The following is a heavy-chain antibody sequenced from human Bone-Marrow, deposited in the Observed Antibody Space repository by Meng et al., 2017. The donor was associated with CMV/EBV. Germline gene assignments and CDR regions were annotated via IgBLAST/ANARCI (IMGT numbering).Heavy chain of an antibody. J-gene: IGHJ4*02. V-gene: IGHV4-59*01. CDR1: GGSISSYY. CDR3: ARGMGSYYFDY. D-gene: IGHD2-8*01. Sequence: SETLSLTCTVSGGSISSYYWSWIRQPPGKGLEWIGYIYYSGSTNYNPSLKSRVTISVDTSKNQFSLKLSSVTAADTAVYYCARGMGSYYFDYWGQGTLVTVSS. CDR2: IYYSGST.